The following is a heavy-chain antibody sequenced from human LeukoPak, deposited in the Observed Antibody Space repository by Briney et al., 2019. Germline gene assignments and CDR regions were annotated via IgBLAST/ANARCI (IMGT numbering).Heavy chain of an antibody. CDR2: ISISGGTT. D-gene: IGHD5-18*01. V-gene: IGHV3-23*01. CDR3: AKKRGSNYGDFNY. CDR1: GFTFKTYA. J-gene: IGHJ4*02. Sequence: GGSLRLSCAASGFTFKTYAMTWVRQAPGEGLEWVSGISISGGTTYYADSVKGRFTISRDNSKNTLYVQMNSLRAEDTAVYYCAKKRGSNYGDFNYWGRGTLVTVSS.